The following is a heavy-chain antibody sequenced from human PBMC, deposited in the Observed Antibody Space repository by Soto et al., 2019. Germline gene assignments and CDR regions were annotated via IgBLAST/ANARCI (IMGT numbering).Heavy chain of an antibody. CDR3: ASPARNYDFWSGYSFDI. D-gene: IGHD3-3*01. CDR1: GYTLTSYD. CDR2: MNPNSGNT. V-gene: IGHV1-8*01. J-gene: IGHJ3*02. Sequence: ASVKVSCKDSGYTLTSYDINWVRQATGQGLEWMGWMNPNSGNTGYAQKFQGRVTMTRNTSISTAYMELSSLRSEDTAVYYCASPARNYDFWSGYSFDIWGQGTMVTVSS.